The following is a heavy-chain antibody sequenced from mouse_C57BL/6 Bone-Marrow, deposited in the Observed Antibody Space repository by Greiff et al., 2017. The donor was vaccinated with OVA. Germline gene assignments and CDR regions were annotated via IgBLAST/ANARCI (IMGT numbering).Heavy chain of an antibody. CDR3: ARLLYYSNYRAWFAY. CDR2: INPSSGYT. CDR1: GYTFTSYT. J-gene: IGHJ3*01. V-gene: IGHV1-4*01. Sequence: QVQLQQPGAELARPGASVKMSCKASGYTFTSYTMHWVKQRPGQGLEWIGYINPSSGYTKYNQKFKDKATLTADKSSSTAYMQLSSLTSEDSAVYYCARLLYYSNYRAWFAYWGQGTLVTVSA. D-gene: IGHD2-5*01.